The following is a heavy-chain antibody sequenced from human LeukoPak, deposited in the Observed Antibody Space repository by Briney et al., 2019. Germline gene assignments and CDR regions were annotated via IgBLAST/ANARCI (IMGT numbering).Heavy chain of an antibody. CDR1: GFPFSSYW. CDR2: IASDGSST. J-gene: IGHJ4*02. Sequence: PGGSLRLSCAASGFPFSSYWMNWVRQAPGKGLVWVSRIASDGSSTTYADSVKGRFSISRDNAQNTLYLQMNSLRVEDTAVYYCARGRPHGNDYWGQGTLVTVSS. D-gene: IGHD4-23*01. CDR3: ARGRPHGNDY. V-gene: IGHV3-74*01.